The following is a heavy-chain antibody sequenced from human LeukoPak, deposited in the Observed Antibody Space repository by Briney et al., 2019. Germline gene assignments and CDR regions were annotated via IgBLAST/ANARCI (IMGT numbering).Heavy chain of an antibody. D-gene: IGHD1-1*01. CDR2: INHSGST. J-gene: IGHJ5*02. Sequence: SETLSLTCAVYGGSFSGYYWSWISQPPGKGLEWIGEINHSGSTNYNPSLKSRVTISVDTSKNQFSLKLSSVTAADTAVYYRARDDGKNWFDPWGQGTLVTVSS. V-gene: IGHV4-34*01. CDR1: GGSFSGYY. CDR3: ARDDGKNWFDP.